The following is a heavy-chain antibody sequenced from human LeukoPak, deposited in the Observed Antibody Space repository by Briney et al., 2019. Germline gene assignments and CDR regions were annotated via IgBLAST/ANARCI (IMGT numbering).Heavy chain of an antibody. D-gene: IGHD6-6*01. V-gene: IGHV3-7*01. CDR1: GFTFSSYS. CDR3: ARDRWSSIAARSFDY. J-gene: IGHJ4*02. CDR2: IKQDGSEK. Sequence: GGSLRLSCAASGFTFSSYSMNWVRQAPGKGLEWVANIKQDGSEKYYVDSVKGRFTISRDNAKNTLYLQMNSLRAEDTAVYCCARDRWSSIAARSFDYWGQGTLVTVSS.